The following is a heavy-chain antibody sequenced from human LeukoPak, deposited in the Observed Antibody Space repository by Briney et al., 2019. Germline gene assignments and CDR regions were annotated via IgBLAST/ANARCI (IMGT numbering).Heavy chain of an antibody. Sequence: GGSLRLSCAASGFTFSSYAMSWVRQAPGKGLEWVSAISGSGGSTYYADSVKGRFTISRDNSKNTLYLQMNSLRAEDTAVYYCAKNRVSHIVVVTASDYWGQGTLVTVSS. V-gene: IGHV3-23*01. J-gene: IGHJ4*02. CDR3: AKNRVSHIVVVTASDY. D-gene: IGHD2-21*02. CDR1: GFTFSSYA. CDR2: ISGSGGST.